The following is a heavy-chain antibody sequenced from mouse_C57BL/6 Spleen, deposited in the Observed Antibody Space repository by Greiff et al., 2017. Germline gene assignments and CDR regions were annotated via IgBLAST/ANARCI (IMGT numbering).Heavy chain of an antibody. D-gene: IGHD2-4*01. J-gene: IGHJ2*01. V-gene: IGHV1-69*01. CDR1: GYTFTSYW. CDR2: IDPSDSYT. CDR3: ARRGDDYDAFDY. Sequence: VQLQQPGAELVMPGASVKLSCKASGYTFTSYWMHWVKQRPGQGLEWIGEIDPSDSYTNYNQKFKGKSTLTVDKSSSTAYMQLSSLTSEDSAVYYCARRGDDYDAFDYWGQGTTLTVSS.